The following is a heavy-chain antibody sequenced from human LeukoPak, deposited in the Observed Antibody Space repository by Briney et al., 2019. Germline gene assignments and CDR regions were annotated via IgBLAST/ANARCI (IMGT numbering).Heavy chain of an antibody. D-gene: IGHD6-19*01. CDR2: INPNSGGT. CDR3: VPGATTAVAGQDYYFDY. V-gene: IGHV1-2*02. J-gene: IGHJ4*02. CDR1: GYTFTGYY. Sequence: ASVKVSCKTSGYTFTGYYIHWVRQAPGQGLEWMGWINPNSGGTKYAQKFQGRVTMTRDTSISTAYMELSRLRSDDTAVYYCVPGATTAVAGQDYYFDYWGQGTLVTVSS.